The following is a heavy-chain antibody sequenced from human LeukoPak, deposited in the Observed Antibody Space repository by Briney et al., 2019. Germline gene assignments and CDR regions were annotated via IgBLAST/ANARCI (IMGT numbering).Heavy chain of an antibody. Sequence: SETLSLTCAVYGGSFSGYYWSWIRQPPGKGLEWIGEINHSGSTNYNPSLKSRVTISVDTSKNQFSLKLSSVTAADTAVYYCARMGVETVTSRVAIDYWGQGTLVTVSS. J-gene: IGHJ4*02. D-gene: IGHD4-17*01. CDR3: ARMGVETVTSRVAIDY. CDR2: INHSGST. CDR1: GGSFSGYY. V-gene: IGHV4-34*01.